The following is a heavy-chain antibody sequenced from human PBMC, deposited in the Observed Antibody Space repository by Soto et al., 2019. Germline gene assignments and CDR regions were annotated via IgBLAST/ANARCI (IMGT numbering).Heavy chain of an antibody. D-gene: IGHD3-3*01. J-gene: IGHJ6*02. CDR3: ARDRGYDFWSGYYRHSYYYGMDV. CDR2: IKQDGGEK. CDR1: GLTFSSYW. Sequence: GGSLRLSCAASGLTFSSYWMTWVRQAPGKGLEWVAIIKQDGGEKYYVDSVKGRFTISRDNARNSLYLQMDSLRAEDTAVYYCARDRGYDFWSGYYRHSYYYGMDVRGQGNTVTVPS. V-gene: IGHV3-7*03.